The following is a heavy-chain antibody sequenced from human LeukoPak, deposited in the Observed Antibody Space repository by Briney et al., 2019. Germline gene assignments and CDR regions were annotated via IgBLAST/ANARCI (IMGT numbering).Heavy chain of an antibody. D-gene: IGHD6-13*01. Sequence: GGSLRLSCAASGFTFSSYAMSWVRQAPGKGLEWVSAISGSGGSTYYADSVKGRFTISRDNSKNTLYLQTNSLRAEDTAVYYCAKGRAAAGVVGLGYWGQGTLVTVSS. V-gene: IGHV3-23*01. J-gene: IGHJ4*02. CDR2: ISGSGGST. CDR1: GFTFSSYA. CDR3: AKGRAAAGVVGLGY.